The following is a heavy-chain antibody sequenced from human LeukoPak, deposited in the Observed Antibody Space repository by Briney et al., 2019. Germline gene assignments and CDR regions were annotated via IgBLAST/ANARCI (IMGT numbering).Heavy chain of an antibody. J-gene: IGHJ4*02. V-gene: IGHV4-39*07. CDR2: IYYSGST. Sequence: SETLSLTCTVSGGSISSSSYYWGWIRQPPGKGLEWIGSIYYSGSTYYNPSLKSRVTISVDTSKNQFSLKLSSVTAADTAVYYCARSADSAVVAAEFDYWGQGTLVTVSS. CDR1: GGSISSSSYY. D-gene: IGHD2-2*01. CDR3: ARSADSAVVAAEFDY.